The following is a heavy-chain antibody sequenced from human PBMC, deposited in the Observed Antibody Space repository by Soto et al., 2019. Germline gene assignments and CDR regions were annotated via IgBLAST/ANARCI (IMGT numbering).Heavy chain of an antibody. V-gene: IGHV3-23*01. CDR3: AKEVAYCGGDCYPGYIDY. CDR2: ISGSGGST. CDR1: GFTFSSYA. Sequence: GGSLRLSCAASGFTFSSYAMSWVRQAPGKGLEWVSAISGSGGSTYYADSVKGRFTISRDNSKNTLYLQMNSLRAEDTAVYYCAKEVAYCGGDCYPGYIDYWGQGTLVTVSS. D-gene: IGHD2-21*02. J-gene: IGHJ4*02.